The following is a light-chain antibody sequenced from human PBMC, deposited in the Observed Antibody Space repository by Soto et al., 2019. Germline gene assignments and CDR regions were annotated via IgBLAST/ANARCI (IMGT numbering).Light chain of an antibody. CDR3: QQYYITPLT. CDR1: QSVLYDSNNKNY. Sequence: DIVMTQSPDSLAASLGERATINCKSSQSVLYDSNNKNYLSWYQLKPRQPPKLLISWASTRESGVPDRFSGSGSGTDLTLTISSLQADDVAIYYCQQYYITPLTFGGGTKVEIK. V-gene: IGKV4-1*01. J-gene: IGKJ4*01. CDR2: WAS.